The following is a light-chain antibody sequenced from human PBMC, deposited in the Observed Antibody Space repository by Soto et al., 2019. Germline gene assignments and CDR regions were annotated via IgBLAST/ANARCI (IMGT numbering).Light chain of an antibody. CDR2: DVN. CDR3: SSYTYSSTLYV. CDR1: SSDVGGYSY. V-gene: IGLV2-14*01. J-gene: IGLJ1*01. Sequence: QSALTQPASVSGSPGQSITISCTGTSSDVGGYSYASWYQQHPGKAPKLMIYDVNNRPSGVSNRFSGSKSGNTASLTISGLQAEDEADYYCSSYTYSSTLYVFGTGTKLTVL.